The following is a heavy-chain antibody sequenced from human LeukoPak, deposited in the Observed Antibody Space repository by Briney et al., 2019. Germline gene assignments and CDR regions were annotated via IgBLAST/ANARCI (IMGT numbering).Heavy chain of an antibody. CDR1: GFTFSSYW. J-gene: IGHJ4*02. D-gene: IGHD6-19*01. Sequence: GGSLRLSCAASGFTFSSYWMHWVRQAPGKGLEWVSGISWNSGSIGYADSVKGRFTISRDNAKNSLYLQMNSLRAEDTALYYCAKVSSGWYGSEPFDYWGQGTLVTVSS. CDR3: AKVSSGWYGSEPFDY. CDR2: ISWNSGSI. V-gene: IGHV3-9*01.